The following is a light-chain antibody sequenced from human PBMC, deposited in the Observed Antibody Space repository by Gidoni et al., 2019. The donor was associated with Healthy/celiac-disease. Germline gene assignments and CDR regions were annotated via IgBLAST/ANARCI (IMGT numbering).Light chain of an antibody. CDR2: AAS. J-gene: IGKJ1*01. CDR1: QSISSY. CDR3: QQSYSTPWR. Sequence: DIKMPQSPSSLSASVGDRVTITCRASQSISSYLNWYQQKPGKAPKLLIYAASSLQSGVPSRFSGSGSGTDFTLTISSLQPEDFATYYCQQSYSTPWRFGQGTKVEIK. V-gene: IGKV1-39*01.